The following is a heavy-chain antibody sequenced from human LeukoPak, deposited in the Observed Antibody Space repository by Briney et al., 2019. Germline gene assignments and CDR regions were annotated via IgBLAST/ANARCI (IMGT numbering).Heavy chain of an antibody. CDR1: NYSISIGYF. CDR3: AKALSSYNWFDP. J-gene: IGHJ5*02. CDR2: LHHSGAS. V-gene: IGHV4-38-2*01. Sequence: PSGTLSLTCAVANYSISIGYFWGWIRQPAGKGLEWLGSLHHSGASYYNPSLKSRVSISMDTSTNQFFLRLSSVTAADTAVYYCAKALSSYNWFDPWGQGTLVTVSS.